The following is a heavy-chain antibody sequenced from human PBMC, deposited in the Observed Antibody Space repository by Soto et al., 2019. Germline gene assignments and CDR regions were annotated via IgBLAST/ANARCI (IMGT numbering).Heavy chain of an antibody. D-gene: IGHD6-19*01. CDR3: AREPRGWYGFDY. J-gene: IGHJ4*02. CDR1: GFTFSSYS. Sequence: EGQLVESGGGLVQPGGSLRLSCAASGFTFSSYSMNWVRQAPGKGLEWVSYISSSSTIYYADSVKGRFTISRDNAKNSLYLQMNSLRDEDTAVYYCAREPRGWYGFDYWGQGTLVTVSS. V-gene: IGHV3-48*02. CDR2: ISSSSTI.